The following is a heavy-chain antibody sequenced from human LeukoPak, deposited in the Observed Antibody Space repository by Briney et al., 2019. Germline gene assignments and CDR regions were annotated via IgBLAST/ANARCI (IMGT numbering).Heavy chain of an antibody. Sequence: SGGSLRLSCAASGFTFSGYAMTWVRQAPGKGLEWVSAISGGGGSTYYADSVKGRFTISRDNSKNTLYLQMSSLRADDTAVYYCAKVSNGNYAGDAFDIWGQGTKVTVSS. CDR3: AKVSNGNYAGDAFDI. D-gene: IGHD1-7*01. CDR2: ISGGGGST. V-gene: IGHV3-23*01. CDR1: GFTFSGYA. J-gene: IGHJ3*02.